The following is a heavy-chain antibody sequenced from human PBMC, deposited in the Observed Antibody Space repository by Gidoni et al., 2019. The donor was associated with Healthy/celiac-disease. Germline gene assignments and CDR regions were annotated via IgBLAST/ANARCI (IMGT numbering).Heavy chain of an antibody. J-gene: IGHJ4*02. CDR3: ASWGRDGYNSD. D-gene: IGHD5-12*01. V-gene: IGHV3-7*03. Sequence: EVQLLESGGGLVQPGGSLRLSCAAYGFTFSSYWMRWGRQAPGKGLEWVANIRQDGSEKYYVDSVKGRFTISRNNAKNSLYLQMNSLRAEDTAVYYCASWGRDGYNSDWGQGTLVTVSS. CDR1: GFTFSSYW. CDR2: IRQDGSEK.